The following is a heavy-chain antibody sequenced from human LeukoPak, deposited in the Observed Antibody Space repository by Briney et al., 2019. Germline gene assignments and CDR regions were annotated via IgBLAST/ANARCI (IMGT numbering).Heavy chain of an antibody. D-gene: IGHD3-10*01. CDR3: ARGHTYYGSGSYYKR. V-gene: IGHV4-34*01. J-gene: IGHJ4*02. CDR1: GGSFSGYY. Sequence: SETLSLTCAVYGGSFSGYYWSWIRQPPGKGLEWIGEINHSGSTNYNPSLKSRVTISVDTSKNQFSLKLSSVTAADTAVYYRARGHTYYGSGSYYKRWGQGTLVTVSS. CDR2: INHSGST.